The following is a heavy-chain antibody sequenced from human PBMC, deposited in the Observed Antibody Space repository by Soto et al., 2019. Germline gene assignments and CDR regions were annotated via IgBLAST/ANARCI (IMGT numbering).Heavy chain of an antibody. CDR1: GFTFSSYA. CDR3: AKATIEWFGELSGSTDYYYYGMDV. V-gene: IGHV3-23*01. CDR2: ISGSGGST. Sequence: GGSLRLSCAASGFTFSSYAMSWVRQAPGKXLEWVSAISGSGGSTYYADSVKGRFTISRDNSKNTLYLQMNSLRAEDTAVYYCAKATIEWFGELSGSTDYYYYGMDVWGQGTTVTVSS. D-gene: IGHD3-10*01. J-gene: IGHJ6*02.